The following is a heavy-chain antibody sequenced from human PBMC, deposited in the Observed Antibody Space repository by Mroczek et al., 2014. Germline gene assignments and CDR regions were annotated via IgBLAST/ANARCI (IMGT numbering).Heavy chain of an antibody. V-gene: IGHV4-59*01. D-gene: IGHD5-12*01. CDR1: GGSISSYY. J-gene: IGHJ3*02. CDR2: IYYSGST. Sequence: QVQLQESGPGLVKPSETLSLTCTVSGGSISSYYWSWIRQPPGKGLEWIGYIYYSGSTNYNPSLKSRVTISVDTSKNQFSLKLSSVTAADTAVYYCARDIVATKIAFDIWGQGTMVTVSS. CDR3: ARDIVATKIAFDI.